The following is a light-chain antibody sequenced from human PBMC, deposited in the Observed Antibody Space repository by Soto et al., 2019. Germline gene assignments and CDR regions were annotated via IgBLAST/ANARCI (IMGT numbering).Light chain of an antibody. V-gene: IGKV3-15*01. CDR3: QHYNNWPPYT. CDR1: QTISKN. J-gene: IGKJ2*01. Sequence: ERMMTQSPATLSLSPGETATLSCRASQTISKNLAWYQQKPGQAPRLLIYGAPTRATGIPPRFSGSGSGTEFTLTISSLQSEDSAVYYCQHYNNWPPYTFGQGTKVDIK. CDR2: GAP.